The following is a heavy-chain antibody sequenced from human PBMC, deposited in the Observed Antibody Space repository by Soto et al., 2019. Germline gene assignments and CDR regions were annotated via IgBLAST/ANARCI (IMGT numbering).Heavy chain of an antibody. CDR1: GGSISSYY. Sequence: SETLSLTCTVSGGSISSYYWSWIRQPPGKGLEWIGYIYYSGSTNYNPSLKSRVTISVDTSKNQFSLKLSSVTAADTAVYYCARLVLTFYSSSDDAFDIWGQGTMVTVSS. CDR2: IYYSGST. V-gene: IGHV4-59*08. J-gene: IGHJ3*02. D-gene: IGHD6-6*01. CDR3: ARLVLTFYSSSDDAFDI.